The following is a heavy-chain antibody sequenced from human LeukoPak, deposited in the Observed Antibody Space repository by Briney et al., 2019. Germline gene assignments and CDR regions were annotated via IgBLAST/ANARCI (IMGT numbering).Heavy chain of an antibody. CDR3: ARELRTFDS. D-gene: IGHD3-16*01. J-gene: IGHJ4*01. CDR1: GFTFSSYW. CDR2: IKHNGDEL. V-gene: IGHV3-7*01. Sequence: PGGSLRLSCAASGFTFSSYWMTWVRQAPGKGLEWVANIKHNGDELNYVDSVEDRFTISRDNAKNSLYLHMTDLRAEDTAVYYYARELRTFDSWGHGTLVTVFS.